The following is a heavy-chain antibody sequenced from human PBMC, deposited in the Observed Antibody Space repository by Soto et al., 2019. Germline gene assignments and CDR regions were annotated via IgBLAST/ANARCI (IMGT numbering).Heavy chain of an antibody. CDR2: IYYSGST. V-gene: IGHV4-39*01. Sequence: PSETLSLTCTVSGGSISSSSYFWGWIRQPPGKGLEWIGSIYYSGSTYYNPSLKSRVTVSVDTSKNQFSLKLSSVTAADTAVYYCARHPSDFWFDPWAQRTLVTVSS. CDR1: GGSISSSSYF. J-gene: IGHJ5*02. D-gene: IGHD2-21*02. CDR3: ARHPSDFWFDP.